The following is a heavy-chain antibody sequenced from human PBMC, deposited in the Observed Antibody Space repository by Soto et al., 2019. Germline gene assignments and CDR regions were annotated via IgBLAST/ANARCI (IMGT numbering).Heavy chain of an antibody. Sequence: SETLSLTCAVSGGSITSANWWTWVRQPPGGGLEWIGEISHSGITNYKASLKSRVTMSVDKTKNDVSLKLTSVTAADTAVYYCASVLRGWLDPWGPGTPVTDSS. V-gene: IGHV4-4*02. CDR2: ISHSGIT. D-gene: IGHD6-6*01. CDR3: ASVLRGWLDP. J-gene: IGHJ5*02. CDR1: GGSITSANW.